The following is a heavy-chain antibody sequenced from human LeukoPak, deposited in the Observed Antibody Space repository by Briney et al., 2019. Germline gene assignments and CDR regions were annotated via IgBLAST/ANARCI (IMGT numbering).Heavy chain of an antibody. J-gene: IGHJ4*02. D-gene: IGHD5-18*01. CDR3: AREMTWIQLED. V-gene: IGHV1-2*02. Sequence: GASVKVSCKASGYTFTGYYMHWVRLAPGQGLEWMGWINPNSGGANYAQKFQGRVTMTRDTSISTAYMELSRLRSDDTAVYYCAREMTWIQLEDWGQGTLVTVSS. CDR1: GYTFTGYY. CDR2: INPNSGGA.